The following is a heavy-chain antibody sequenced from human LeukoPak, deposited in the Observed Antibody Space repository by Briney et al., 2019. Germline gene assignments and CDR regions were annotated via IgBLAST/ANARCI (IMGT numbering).Heavy chain of an antibody. D-gene: IGHD5/OR15-5a*01. CDR2: IYGGGST. Sequence: GGSLRLSCAVSGFTVSRNYMNWVRQAPGKGLEWVSDIYGGGSTYYADSVKGRFTISRDNSKSTLYLQMNSLRAEDTAVYYCARGAGNTVSTRFFDYWGQGTLVTVSS. J-gene: IGHJ4*02. CDR3: ARGAGNTVSTRFFDY. CDR1: GFTVSRNY. V-gene: IGHV3-53*01.